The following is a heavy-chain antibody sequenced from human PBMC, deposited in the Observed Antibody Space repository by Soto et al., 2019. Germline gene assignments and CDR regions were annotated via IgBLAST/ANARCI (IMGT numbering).Heavy chain of an antibody. J-gene: IGHJ5*02. CDR1: GYTFIDYY. D-gene: IGHD1-26*01. CDR3: ALASGTDAENWLDP. Sequence: QLVQSGAEVKEPGASVKVSCKTSGYTFIDYYIHWVRQAPGQGLEWMGWINPKTGGTNYAQKFQDWVTMTRDTSISAAYMELSRLTYDDTAVYYCALASGTDAENWLDPWGQGTLVTVSS. CDR2: INPKTGGT. V-gene: IGHV1-2*04.